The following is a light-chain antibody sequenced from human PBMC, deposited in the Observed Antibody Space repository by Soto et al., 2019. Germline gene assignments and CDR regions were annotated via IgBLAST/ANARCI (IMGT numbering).Light chain of an antibody. CDR2: GNN. CDR1: SSNIASND. J-gene: IGLJ1*01. V-gene: IGLV1-47*01. CDR3: AAWDDSLNGHV. Sequence: QSVLSQPPSASGTPGQRGTLSCSGSSSNIASNDVYWYQQFPGTAPKLLIYGNNGRPSGVPDRFSGSKSGTSASLAISGLGSEDEADYYCAAWDDSLNGHVFGTGTKLTVL.